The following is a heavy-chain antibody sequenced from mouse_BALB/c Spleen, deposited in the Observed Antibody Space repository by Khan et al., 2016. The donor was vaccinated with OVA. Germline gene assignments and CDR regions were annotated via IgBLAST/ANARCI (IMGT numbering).Heavy chain of an antibody. V-gene: IGHV1-39*01. CDR2: INPYFGSS. D-gene: IGHD2-2*01. CDR3: ARAGWLQGLLAY. J-gene: IGHJ3*01. CDR1: GYSFTDYM. Sequence: QLQESGPEPVRPGASVKISCKASGYSFTDYMMYWVKQSHGKSLEWIGNINPYFGSSNYNLKFKDKATLTVDRSSSTAYMQLNSLTSEDSAVYFCARAGWLQGLLAYWGQGTLVTVAP.